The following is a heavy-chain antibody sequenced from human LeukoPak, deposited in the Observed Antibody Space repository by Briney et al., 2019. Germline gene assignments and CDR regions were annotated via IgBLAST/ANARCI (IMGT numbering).Heavy chain of an antibody. CDR1: EFTFSSYG. J-gene: IGHJ4*02. D-gene: IGHD3-9*01. CDR2: IRYDGSNQ. Sequence: GGSLRLSCGASEFTFSSYGIHWVRQAPGKGLEWVAFIRYDGSNQYHADSVKGRFTVSRDNSKNTLFLQMDSLRDEDTAVYYCAKGSSANTLFIGHWGQGTLVTVSS. V-gene: IGHV3-30*02. CDR3: AKGSSANTLFIGH.